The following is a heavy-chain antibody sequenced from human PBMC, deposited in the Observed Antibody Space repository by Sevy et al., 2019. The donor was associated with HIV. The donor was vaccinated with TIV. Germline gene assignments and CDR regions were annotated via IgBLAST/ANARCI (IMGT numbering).Heavy chain of an antibody. J-gene: IGHJ4*02. Sequence: GGSLRLSCAASGFTFSSYSMNWVRQAPGKGLEWVSSISSSSSYIYYADSVKGRFTISRDNVKNSLFLQMNSLRAEDTDVYYCARDRWHYYDSSGFYRLDYWGQGTLVTVSS. CDR3: ARDRWHYYDSSGFYRLDY. CDR2: ISSSSSYI. CDR1: GFTFSSYS. V-gene: IGHV3-21*01. D-gene: IGHD3-22*01.